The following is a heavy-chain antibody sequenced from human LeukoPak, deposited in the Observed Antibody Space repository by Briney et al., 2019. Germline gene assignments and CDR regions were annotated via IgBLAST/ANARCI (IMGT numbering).Heavy chain of an antibody. CDR2: IKQDGSEK. D-gene: IGHD5-12*01. J-gene: IGHJ4*02. CDR1: GFIFSTYW. Sequence: GGSLRLSCTASGFIFSTYWMSWVRQAPGKGLEWVANIKQDGSEKYYVDSVKGRFTISRDNAKNSLYLQMNSLRAEDTAVYYCARDGMATINSWGQGTVVTVSS. CDR3: ARDGMATINS. V-gene: IGHV3-7*03.